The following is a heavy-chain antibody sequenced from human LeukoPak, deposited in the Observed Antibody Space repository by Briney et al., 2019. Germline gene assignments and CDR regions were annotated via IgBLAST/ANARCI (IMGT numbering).Heavy chain of an antibody. CDR3: ARHGGYYGVRIWFYT. CDR1: GYSFTSYW. D-gene: IGHD3-10*01. Sequence: GESLKISSKGSGYSFTSYWIGWVRQMPGKGLEWMGIIYPGDSDTRYSPSFQGQVTISADKSISTAYLQWSSLKASDTAMYYCARHGGYYGVRIWFYTWGQGSLVTVSS. V-gene: IGHV5-51*01. J-gene: IGHJ5*02. CDR2: IYPGDSDT.